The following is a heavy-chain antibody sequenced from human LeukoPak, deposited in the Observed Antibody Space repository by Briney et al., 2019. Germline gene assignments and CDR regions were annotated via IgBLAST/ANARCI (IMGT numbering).Heavy chain of an antibody. J-gene: IGHJ4*02. CDR1: GVSISSYY. CDR3: AGGNFYDSSGHPYHFHY. D-gene: IGHD3-22*01. CDR2: IYYSENT. Sequence: SETLSLTCTVSGVSISSYYWSWIRQPPGKGLEWIGYIYYSENTNYNSSLKSRVTISEDTSKNQFSLNLTSVTAVDTAVYYCAGGNFYDSSGHPYHFHYWGQGTLVTVPS. V-gene: IGHV4-59*01.